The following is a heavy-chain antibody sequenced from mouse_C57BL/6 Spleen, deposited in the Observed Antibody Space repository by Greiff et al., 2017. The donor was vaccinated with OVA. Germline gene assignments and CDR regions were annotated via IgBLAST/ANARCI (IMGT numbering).Heavy chain of an antibody. CDR3: ARGGDYDPLFAY. J-gene: IGHJ3*01. V-gene: IGHV5-16*01. CDR1: GFTFSDYY. D-gene: IGHD2-4*01. CDR2: INYDGSST. Sequence: EVKLMESEGGLVQPGSSMKLSCTASGFTFSDYYMAWVRQVPEKGLEWVANINYDGSSTYYLDSLKSRFIISRDNAKNILYLQMSSLKSEDTATYYCARGGDYDPLFAYWGQGTLVTVSA.